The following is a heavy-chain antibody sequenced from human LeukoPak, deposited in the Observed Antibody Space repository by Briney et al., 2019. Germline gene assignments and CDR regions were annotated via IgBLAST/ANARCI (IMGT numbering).Heavy chain of an antibody. Sequence: ASVKVSCKASGYTFTGYYMHWVRQAPGQGLEWMGWINPNSGGTNYAQKFRGRVTMTRDTSISTAYMELSRLRSDDTAVYYCARDPRTTIFGVVTPFDYWGQGTLVTVSS. J-gene: IGHJ4*02. V-gene: IGHV1-2*02. D-gene: IGHD3-3*01. CDR3: ARDPRTTIFGVVTPFDY. CDR2: INPNSGGT. CDR1: GYTFTGYY.